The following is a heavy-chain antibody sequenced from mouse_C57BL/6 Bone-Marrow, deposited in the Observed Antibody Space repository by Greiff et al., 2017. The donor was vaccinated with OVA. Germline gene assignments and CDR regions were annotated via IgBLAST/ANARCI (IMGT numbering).Heavy chain of an antibody. CDR3: ARKGLRLRQGYFDY. J-gene: IGHJ2*01. CDR1: GYTFTSYW. CDR2: IHPNSGST. Sequence: QVQLQQPGAELVKPGASVKLSCKASGYTFTSYWMHWVKQRPGQGLEWIGMIHPNSGSTNYNEKFKSKATLTVDKSSSTAYMQHSSLTSEDSAVDYCARKGLRLRQGYFDYWGQGTTLTVSS. D-gene: IGHD2-4*01. V-gene: IGHV1-64*01.